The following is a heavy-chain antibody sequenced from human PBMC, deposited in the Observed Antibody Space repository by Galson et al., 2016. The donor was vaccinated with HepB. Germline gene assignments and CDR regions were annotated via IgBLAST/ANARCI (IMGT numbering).Heavy chain of an antibody. V-gene: IGHV3-53*01. Sequence: SLRLSCAASGFTVNNNYMRWVRQAPGKGLEWVSLIYSGGSTSFADSVKGRFTISRDNSKNTLYLQMNSLRVEDTAVYFCARDIGPVGQGTLVTVSS. CDR2: IYSGGST. CDR1: GFTVNNNY. CDR3: ARDIGP. J-gene: IGHJ5*02.